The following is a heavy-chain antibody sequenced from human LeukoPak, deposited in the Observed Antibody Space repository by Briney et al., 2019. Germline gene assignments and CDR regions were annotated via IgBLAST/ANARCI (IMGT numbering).Heavy chain of an antibody. Sequence: PSGTLSLTCAVSGGSISSSNWWSWVRQPPGKGLEWIGEIYHSGSTNYNPSLKSRVTISVDTSKKQFSLKLSSVTAADTAVYYCARGKSALVSIAIQTGEYSYGEALFYWGQGTLVTVSS. CDR3: ARGKSALVSIAIQTGEYSYGEALFY. CDR2: IYHSGST. V-gene: IGHV4-4*02. D-gene: IGHD5-18*01. J-gene: IGHJ4*02. CDR1: GGSISSSNW.